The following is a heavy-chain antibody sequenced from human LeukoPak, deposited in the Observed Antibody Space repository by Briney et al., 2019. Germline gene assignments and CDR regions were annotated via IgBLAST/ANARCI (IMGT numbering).Heavy chain of an antibody. V-gene: IGHV3-23*01. Sequence: GGSLRLSCAASGFTFSSYSMNWVRQAPGKGLEWVSAISGSGGSTYYADSVKGRFTFSRDNFKSTLYLQMNSLGTEDTAVYYCAKEGDYYGSGSYRDGFDIWGQGTTVTVSS. CDR1: GFTFSSYS. D-gene: IGHD3-10*01. CDR3: AKEGDYYGSGSYRDGFDI. CDR2: ISGSGGST. J-gene: IGHJ3*02.